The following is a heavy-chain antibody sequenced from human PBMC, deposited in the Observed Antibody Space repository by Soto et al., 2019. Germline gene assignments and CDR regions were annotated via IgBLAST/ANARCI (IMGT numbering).Heavy chain of an antibody. CDR2: ISSSSSTI. D-gene: IGHD5-12*01. V-gene: IGHV3-48*02. Sequence: GGSLRLSWAASGFTFSSYSMNWVRQAPGKGLEWVSYISSSSSTIYYADSVKGRFTISRDNAKNSLYLQMNSLRDEDTAVYYCARESGMATIMAYYYYYGMDVWGQGTTVTVSS. J-gene: IGHJ6*02. CDR3: ARESGMATIMAYYYYYGMDV. CDR1: GFTFSSYS.